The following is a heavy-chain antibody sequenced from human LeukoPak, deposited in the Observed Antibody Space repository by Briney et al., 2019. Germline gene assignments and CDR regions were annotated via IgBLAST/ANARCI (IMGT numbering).Heavy chain of an antibody. J-gene: IGHJ4*02. CDR1: GFTFSSYA. Sequence: GGSLRLSCAASGFTFSSYAMSWVRQAPGKGLEWVSAISGSGGSTYYADSVKGRFTISRDNSKNTLYLQMNSLRAEDTAVYYCAKSSTNGYSGSVHPGIDFWGQGTLVTVSS. V-gene: IGHV3-23*01. CDR2: ISGSGGST. CDR3: AKSSTNGYSGSVHPGIDF. D-gene: IGHD5-12*01.